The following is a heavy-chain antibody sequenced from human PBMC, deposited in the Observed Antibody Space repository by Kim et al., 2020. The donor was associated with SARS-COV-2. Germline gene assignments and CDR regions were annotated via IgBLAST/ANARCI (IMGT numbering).Heavy chain of an antibody. V-gene: IGHV1-46*01. D-gene: IGHD3-3*01. Sequence: ASVKVSCKASGYTFTSYYMHWVRQAPGQGLEWMGIINPSGGSTSYAQKFQGRVTMTRDTSTSTVYMELSSLRSEDTAVYYCAIGLVRFLEWLPHDAFDIWGQGTMVTVSS. CDR2: INPSGGST. CDR3: AIGLVRFLEWLPHDAFDI. J-gene: IGHJ3*02. CDR1: GYTFTSYY.